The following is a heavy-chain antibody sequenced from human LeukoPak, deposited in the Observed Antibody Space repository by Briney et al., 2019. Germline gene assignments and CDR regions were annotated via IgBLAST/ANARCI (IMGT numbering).Heavy chain of an antibody. CDR1: GFTFDDYA. J-gene: IGHJ4*02. CDR3: AKSADTAMGEFDY. V-gene: IGHV3-9*03. CDR2: ISWNSGSI. Sequence: PGRSLRLSCAASGFTFDDYAMHWVRQAPGKGLEWVSGISWNSGSIGYADSVKGRFTISRDNAKNSLYLQMNSLRAEDMALYCCAKSADTAMGEFDYWGQGTLVTVSS. D-gene: IGHD5-18*01.